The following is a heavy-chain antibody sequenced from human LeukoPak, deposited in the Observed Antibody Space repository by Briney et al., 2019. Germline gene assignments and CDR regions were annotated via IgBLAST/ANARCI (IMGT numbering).Heavy chain of an antibody. J-gene: IGHJ3*02. D-gene: IGHD2-21*01. CDR1: GYTFTGYY. Sequence: ASVKVSCKASGYTFTGYYMHWVRQAPGQGLEWMGWINPNSGGTNYAQKFQGWVTMTRDTSISTAYMELSRLRSDDTAVYYCARSGSAYCGGDCYGSGAFDIWGQGTMVTVSS. V-gene: IGHV1-2*04. CDR2: INPNSGGT. CDR3: ARSGSAYCGGDCYGSGAFDI.